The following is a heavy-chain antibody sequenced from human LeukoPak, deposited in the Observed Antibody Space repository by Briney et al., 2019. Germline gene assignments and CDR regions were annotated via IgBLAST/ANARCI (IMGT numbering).Heavy chain of an antibody. CDR1: GFTFRSYA. D-gene: IGHD1-26*01. CDR3: AKSIVGAMNWFDP. J-gene: IGHJ5*02. V-gene: IGHV3-23*01. Sequence: GGSLRLSCAASGFTFRSYAMSWVRHAPGKGLEWVSAISGSGDSTYHADSVKGRFTISRDNSKNTLYLQMSSLRVEDTAVYYCAKSIVGAMNWFDPWGQGTLVTVSS. CDR2: ISGSGDST.